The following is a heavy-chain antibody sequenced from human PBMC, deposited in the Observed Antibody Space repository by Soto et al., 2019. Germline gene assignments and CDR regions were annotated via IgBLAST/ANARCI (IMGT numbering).Heavy chain of an antibody. CDR3: ARDHKGGYYYYGMDA. V-gene: IGHV3-48*03. CDR2: ISSSGSTI. Sequence: GGSLRLSCAASGFTFSSYEMNWVRQAPGKGLEWVSYISSSGSTIYYADSVKGRFTISGDNAKNSLYLQMNSLRAEDTAVYYCARDHKGGYYYYGMDAWGQGTTVTVSS. CDR1: GFTFSSYE. J-gene: IGHJ6*02.